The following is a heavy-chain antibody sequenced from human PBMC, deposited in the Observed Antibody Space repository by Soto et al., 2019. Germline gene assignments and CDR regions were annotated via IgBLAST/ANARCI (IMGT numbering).Heavy chain of an antibody. CDR2: IWYDGSNK. CDR1: GFTFSSYG. D-gene: IGHD3-10*01. Sequence: GGSLRLSCAASGFTFSSYGMHWVRQAPGKGLERVAVIWYDGSNKYYADSVKGRSTISRDNSKNTLYLQMNSLRAEDTAVYYCARDKGDGSGSYYNYYYMDVWGKGTTVTVSS. J-gene: IGHJ6*03. V-gene: IGHV3-33*01. CDR3: ARDKGDGSGSYYNYYYMDV.